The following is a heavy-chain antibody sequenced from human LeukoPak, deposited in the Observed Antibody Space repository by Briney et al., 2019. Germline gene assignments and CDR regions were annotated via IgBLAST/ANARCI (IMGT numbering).Heavy chain of an antibody. D-gene: IGHD5-18*01. Sequence: GGSLRLSCAASGFTFNNYGFHWVRQAPGKGLGWVALIWYDGSNKYYADSVKGRFTISRDNSKNTLYLQMNSLRAEDTAVYYCARSRGYRYGYFYYGMDVWGQGTTVTVSS. CDR2: IWYDGSNK. J-gene: IGHJ6*02. V-gene: IGHV3-33*01. CDR1: GFTFNNYG. CDR3: ARSRGYRYGYFYYGMDV.